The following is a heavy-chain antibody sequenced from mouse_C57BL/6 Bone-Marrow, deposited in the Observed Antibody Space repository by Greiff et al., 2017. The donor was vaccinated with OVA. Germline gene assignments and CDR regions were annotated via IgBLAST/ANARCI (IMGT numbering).Heavy chain of an antibody. J-gene: IGHJ4*01. D-gene: IGHD2-1*01. Sequence: EVKLQESGEGLVKPGGSLKLSCAASGFTFSSYAMSWVRQTPAKRLEWVAYISSGGDYIYYADTVKGRFTISRDNARNTLYLQMSSLKSEDTAMYYCTRLLDSMDYWGQGTSVTVSS. CDR3: TRLLDSMDY. V-gene: IGHV5-9-1*02. CDR2: ISSGGDYI. CDR1: GFTFSSYA.